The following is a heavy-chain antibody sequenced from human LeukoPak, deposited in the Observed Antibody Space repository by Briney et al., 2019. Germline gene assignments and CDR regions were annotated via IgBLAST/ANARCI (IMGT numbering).Heavy chain of an antibody. Sequence: SETLSLTCTVSGGSISSGDYYWSWIRQPPGKGLEWIGYIYYSGSTYYNPPLKSRVTISVDTSKNQFSLKLSSVTAADTAVYYCARDRITMVRGSGGWFDPWGQGTLVTVSS. J-gene: IGHJ5*02. CDR2: IYYSGST. CDR3: ARDRITMVRGSGGWFDP. D-gene: IGHD3-10*01. CDR1: GGSISSGDYY. V-gene: IGHV4-30-4*01.